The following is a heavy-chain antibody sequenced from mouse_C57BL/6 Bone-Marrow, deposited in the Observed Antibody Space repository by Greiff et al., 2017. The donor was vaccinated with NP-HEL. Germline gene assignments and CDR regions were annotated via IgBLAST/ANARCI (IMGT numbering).Heavy chain of an antibody. J-gene: IGHJ1*03. D-gene: IGHD2-2*01. CDR2: ISGGGGNT. CDR1: GFTFSSYT. Sequence: EVKLQESGGGLVKPGGSLKLSCAASGFTFSSYTMSWVRQTPEKRLEWVATISGGGGNTYYPDSVKGRFTISRDNAKNTLYLQMSSLRSEDTALYYCARQGAPVYYCYDEGYWYFDVWGTGTTVTVSS. CDR3: ARQGAPVYYCYDEGYWYFDV. V-gene: IGHV5-9*01.